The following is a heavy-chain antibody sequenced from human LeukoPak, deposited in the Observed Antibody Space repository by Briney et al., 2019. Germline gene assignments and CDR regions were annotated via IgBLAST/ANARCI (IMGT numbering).Heavy chain of an antibody. Sequence: SETLSLTCTVSGGSISSGGYYWSWIRQPPGKGLEWIGYIYHSGSTYYNPSLKSRVTISVDRSKNQFSLKLSSVTAADTAVYYCARHGGRAAAGWGDNWFDPWGQGTLVTVSS. CDR3: ARHGGRAAAGWGDNWFDP. J-gene: IGHJ5*02. CDR2: IYHSGST. D-gene: IGHD6-13*01. V-gene: IGHV4-30-2*01. CDR1: GGSISSGGYY.